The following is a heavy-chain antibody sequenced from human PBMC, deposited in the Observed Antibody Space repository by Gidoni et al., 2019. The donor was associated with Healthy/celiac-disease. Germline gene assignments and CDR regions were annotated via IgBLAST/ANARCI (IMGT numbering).Heavy chain of an antibody. CDR1: GGSISSSSYY. V-gene: IGHV4-39*01. Sequence: QLQLQESGPGLVKPAETLSRTCTGAGGSISSSSYYWGWIRQPPGKGLEWIGSIYYSGSNYYNPSLKSRVTISVDTSKNQFSLKLSSVTAADTAVYYCARANRAFDIWGQGTMVTVSS. CDR2: IYYSGSN. CDR3: ARANRAFDI. J-gene: IGHJ3*02.